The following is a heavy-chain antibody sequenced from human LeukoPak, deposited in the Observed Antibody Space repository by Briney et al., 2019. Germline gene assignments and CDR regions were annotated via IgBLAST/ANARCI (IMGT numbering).Heavy chain of an antibody. CDR2: IIPILGIA. D-gene: IGHD6-13*01. CDR1: GGTFSSYT. V-gene: IGHV1-69*02. CDR3: ARAPIAAAYNWFDP. J-gene: IGHJ5*02. Sequence: SVKVSCKASGGTFSSYTISWVRQAPGQGLEWMGRIIPILGIANYAQKFQGRVTITADKSTSTAYMELSSLRSEDTAVYYCARAPIAAAYNWFDPWGQGTLVTVSS.